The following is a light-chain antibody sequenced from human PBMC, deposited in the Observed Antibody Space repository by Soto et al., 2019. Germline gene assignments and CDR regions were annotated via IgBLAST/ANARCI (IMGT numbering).Light chain of an antibody. Sequence: QSALTQPASVSGSPGQSITISCTGTSSDLGPYNFVSWYQQHPGKAPKLIIYDVSDRPSGVSDRFSGSKSGYTASLTISGLQAEDEADYYCSSYTVSSTVVFGGGTKLTVL. J-gene: IGLJ3*02. V-gene: IGLV2-14*03. CDR2: DVS. CDR3: SSYTVSSTVV. CDR1: SSDLGPYNF.